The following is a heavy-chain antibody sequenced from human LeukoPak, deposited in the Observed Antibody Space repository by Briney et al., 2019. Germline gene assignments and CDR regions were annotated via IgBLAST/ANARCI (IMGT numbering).Heavy chain of an antibody. CDR2: ISGSGDST. CDR3: ANALTLVRGVIAPLDY. V-gene: IGHV3-23*01. D-gene: IGHD3-10*01. Sequence: GGSLRLSCAASGFAFSNYAMSWVRQAPGKGLEWVSAISGSGDSTYYADSLKGRFTISRDNSKNTLCLQINSLRVEDTAVYRCANALTLVRGVIAPLDYWGQGTLVTVSS. CDR1: GFAFSNYA. J-gene: IGHJ4*02.